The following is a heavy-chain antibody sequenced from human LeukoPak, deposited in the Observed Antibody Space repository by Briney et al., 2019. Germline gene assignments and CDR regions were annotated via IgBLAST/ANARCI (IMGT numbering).Heavy chain of an antibody. V-gene: IGHV1-69*02. CDR3: ASSVKEWLSFG. CDR2: IIPILGIA. J-gene: IGHJ4*02. CDR1: GGTFSSYT. D-gene: IGHD3-3*01. Sequence: SVEVSCKASGGTFSSYTISWVRQAPGQGLEWMGRIIPILGIANYAQKFQGRVTITADKSTSTAYMELSSLRSEDTAVYYCASSVKEWLSFGGGQGTLVTVSS.